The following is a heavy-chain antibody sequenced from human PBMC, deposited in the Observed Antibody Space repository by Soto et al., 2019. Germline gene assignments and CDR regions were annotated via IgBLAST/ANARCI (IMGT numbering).Heavy chain of an antibody. V-gene: IGHV4-30-4*01. Sequence: SETLSLTCTVSGGSISSGDYDWSWIRQPPGKGLEWIGYIYYSGSTYYNPSLKSRVTISVDTSKNQFSLKLSSVTAADTAVYYCARDIHYGDYDWFDPWGQGTLVTVSS. J-gene: IGHJ5*02. CDR2: IYYSGST. CDR3: ARDIHYGDYDWFDP. CDR1: GGSISSGDYD. D-gene: IGHD4-17*01.